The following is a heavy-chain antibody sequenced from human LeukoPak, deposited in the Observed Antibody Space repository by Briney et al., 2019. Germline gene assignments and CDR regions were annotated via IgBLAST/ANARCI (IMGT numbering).Heavy chain of an antibody. Sequence: GGSLRLSCEASGFTFSSYWMSWVRQAPGKGLEWVANIKQDGSEKYYVDSVKGRFTISRDNAKNSLYLQMNSLRAEDTAVYYCARVLTYSSGDFDYWGQGTLVTVSS. J-gene: IGHJ4*02. CDR1: GFTFSSYW. CDR2: IKQDGSEK. CDR3: ARVLTYSSGDFDY. V-gene: IGHV3-7*01. D-gene: IGHD6-19*01.